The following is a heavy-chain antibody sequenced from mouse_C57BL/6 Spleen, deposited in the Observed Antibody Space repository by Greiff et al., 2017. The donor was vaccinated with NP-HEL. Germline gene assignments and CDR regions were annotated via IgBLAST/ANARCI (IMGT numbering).Heavy chain of an antibody. V-gene: IGHV1-50*01. Sequence: QVQLQQPGAELVKPGASVKLSCKASGYTFTSYWMQWVKQRPGQGLEWIGEIDPSDSYTNYNQKFKGKATLTVDTSSSTAYMQLSSLTSEDSAVYYCARAPTTVGDYWGQGTTLTVSS. CDR2: IDPSDSYT. CDR1: GYTFTSYW. CDR3: ARAPTTVGDY. D-gene: IGHD1-1*01. J-gene: IGHJ2*01.